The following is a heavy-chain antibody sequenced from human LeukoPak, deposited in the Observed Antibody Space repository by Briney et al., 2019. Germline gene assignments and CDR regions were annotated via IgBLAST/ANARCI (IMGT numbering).Heavy chain of an antibody. D-gene: IGHD6-6*01. Sequence: GGSLRLSCAASGFTFSSYWMNWVRQAPGKGLVWVSRIASDGSSTTYADSVKGRFSISRDNAKNTLYLQENNLRAEDTAVYYCARGPNSNWSGLDFWGQGTLLTVSS. CDR2: IASDGSST. V-gene: IGHV3-74*01. CDR1: GFTFSSYW. J-gene: IGHJ4*02. CDR3: ARGPNSNWSGLDF.